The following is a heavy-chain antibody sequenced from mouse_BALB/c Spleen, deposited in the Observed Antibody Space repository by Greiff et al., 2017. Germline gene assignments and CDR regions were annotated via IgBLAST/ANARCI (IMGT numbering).Heavy chain of an antibody. Sequence: EVQVVESGGGLVKPGGSLKLSCAASGFTFSDYYMYWVRQTPEKRLEWVATISYGGSYTYYPDSVKGRFTISRDNAKNNLYLQMSSLKSEDTAMYYCARGGYDYDPLYAMDYWGQGTSVTVSS. CDR2: ISYGGSYT. J-gene: IGHJ4*01. D-gene: IGHD2-4*01. V-gene: IGHV5-4*02. CDR3: ARGGYDYDPLYAMDY. CDR1: GFTFSDYY.